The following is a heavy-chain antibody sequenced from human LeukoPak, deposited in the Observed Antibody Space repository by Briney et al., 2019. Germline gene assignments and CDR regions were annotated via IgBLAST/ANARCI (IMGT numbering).Heavy chain of an antibody. CDR2: IYYSGST. V-gene: IGHV4-39*07. D-gene: IGHD3-22*01. CDR1: GGSISSSSYY. Sequence: SETLPLTCTVSGGSISSSSYYWGWIRQPPGKGLEWIGSIYYSGSTYYNPSLKSRVTISVDTSKNQFSLKLSSVTAADTAVYYCARDPAYYYDSSGYYYGDYWGQGTLVTVSS. J-gene: IGHJ4*02. CDR3: ARDPAYYYDSSGYYYGDY.